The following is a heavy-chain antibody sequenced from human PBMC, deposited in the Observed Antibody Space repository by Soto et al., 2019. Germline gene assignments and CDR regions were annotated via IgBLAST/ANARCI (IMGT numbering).Heavy chain of an antibody. CDR2: IYHSGST. CDR3: ARRTDPPFPNFDY. D-gene: IGHD1-1*01. V-gene: IGHV4-4*02. Sequence: PSETLSLTCAVSGGSISSSNWWSWVRQPPGKGLEWIGEIYHSGSTNYNPSLKSRVTISVDKSKNQFSLKLSSVTAADTAVYYWARRTDPPFPNFDYWGQGTLVTVSS. CDR1: GGSISSSNW. J-gene: IGHJ4*02.